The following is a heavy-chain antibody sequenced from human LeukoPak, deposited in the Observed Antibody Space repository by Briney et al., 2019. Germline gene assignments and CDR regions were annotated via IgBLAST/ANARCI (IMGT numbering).Heavy chain of an antibody. CDR1: GFTFSSYA. CDR2: ISGSGGST. V-gene: IGHV3-23*01. J-gene: IGHJ4*02. Sequence: PGGSLRLSCAASGFTFSSYAMSWVRQAPGKGLEWVSAISGSGGSTYYADSVKGRFTISRDNSKNTLYLQMNSLRAEDTAVYYCAARSGYDHGTFDYWGQGTLVTVSS. D-gene: IGHD5-12*01. CDR3: AARSGYDHGTFDY.